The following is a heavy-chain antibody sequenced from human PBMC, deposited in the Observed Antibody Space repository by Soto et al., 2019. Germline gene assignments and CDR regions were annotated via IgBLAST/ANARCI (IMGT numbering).Heavy chain of an antibody. CDR3: ARWLEVLTTSDS. J-gene: IGHJ4*02. D-gene: IGHD3-22*01. CDR2: IGGTADST. CDR1: GFTFSGYA. Sequence: GGSLRLSCAASGFTFSGYAMSWARQAPGKGLEWVSAIGGTADSTQYADSVKGRFLISRDNAKRSLCLQMNSLRVEDTAVYYCARWLEVLTTSDSWGQGTLVTVSS. V-gene: IGHV3-23*01.